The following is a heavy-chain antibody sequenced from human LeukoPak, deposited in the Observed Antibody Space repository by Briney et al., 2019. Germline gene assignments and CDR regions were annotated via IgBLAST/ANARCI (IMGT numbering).Heavy chain of an antibody. CDR3: ARAPPSRYLGY. CDR2: INHSGST. Sequence: KPSETLSLTCTVSGGSISSGDYYWSWIRQPPGKGLEWIGEINHSGSTNYNPSLKSRVTISVDTSKNQFSLKLSSVTAADTAVYYCARAPPSRYLGYWGQGTLVTVSS. CDR1: GGSISSGDYY. V-gene: IGHV4-39*07. J-gene: IGHJ4*02. D-gene: IGHD6-13*01.